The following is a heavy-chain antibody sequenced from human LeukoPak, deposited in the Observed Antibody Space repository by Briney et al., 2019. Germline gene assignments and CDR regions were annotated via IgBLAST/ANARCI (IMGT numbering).Heavy chain of an antibody. Sequence: GASVKVSCKTSGYTFPNYGTSWVGKALGKGLEWMGWRNPTSGTKGYAQKFQGRVTMTRNTSISTAYMELSSLRSEDTAVYYCARARYYDFWSGYYYYYYYMDVWGKGTTVTVSS. CDR3: ARARYYDFWSGYYYYYYYMDV. V-gene: IGHV1-8*01. CDR1: GYTFPNYG. CDR2: RNPTSGTK. J-gene: IGHJ6*03. D-gene: IGHD3-3*01.